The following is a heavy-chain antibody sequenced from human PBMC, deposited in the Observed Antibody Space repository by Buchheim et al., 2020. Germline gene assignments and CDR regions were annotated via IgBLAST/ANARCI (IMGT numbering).Heavy chain of an antibody. D-gene: IGHD1-26*01. CDR1: GFAFGSHA. J-gene: IGHJ2*01. Sequence: EVQLLESGGGLVQPGGSLRLSCAASGFAFGSHAMTWVRQAPGKGLEWVSGIRGSGDSTYSADSVQGRFTISRDNPRNTLYLQMNSLRAEDTAMYYCAKVSGSRTLYWYFDLWGRGTL. CDR3: AKVSGSRTLYWYFDL. V-gene: IGHV3-23*01. CDR2: IRGSGDST.